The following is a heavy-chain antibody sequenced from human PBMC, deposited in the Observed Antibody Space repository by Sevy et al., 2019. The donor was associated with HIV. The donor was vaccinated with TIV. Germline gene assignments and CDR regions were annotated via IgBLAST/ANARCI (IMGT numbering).Heavy chain of an antibody. Sequence: GGSLRLSCAASVFTFSSYWMSWVRQAPGKGLEWVANIKQDGSEKYYVDSVKGRFTISRDNAKNSLYLQMNSLRAEDTAVYYCARDRWGKEYFQHWGQGTLVTVSS. CDR3: ARDRWGKEYFQH. J-gene: IGHJ1*01. D-gene: IGHD3-16*01. V-gene: IGHV3-7*01. CDR2: IKQDGSEK. CDR1: VFTFSSYW.